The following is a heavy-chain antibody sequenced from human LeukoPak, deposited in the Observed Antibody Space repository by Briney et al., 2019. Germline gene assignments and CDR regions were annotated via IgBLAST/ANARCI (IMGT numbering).Heavy chain of an antibody. J-gene: IGHJ6*02. CDR3: ARGGRHYDILTAYYYYGMDV. D-gene: IGHD3-9*01. Sequence: ASVKVSCKASGYTFTSYAMHWVRQAPGQRLEWMGWINAGNGNTKYSQKFQGRVTITRDTSASTAYMELSSLRSEDTAVYYCARGGRHYDILTAYYYYGMDVWGQGTTVTVSS. CDR2: INAGNGNT. CDR1: GYTFTSYA. V-gene: IGHV1-3*01.